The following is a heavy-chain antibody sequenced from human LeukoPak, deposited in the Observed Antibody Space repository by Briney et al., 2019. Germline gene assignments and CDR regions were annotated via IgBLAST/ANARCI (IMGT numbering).Heavy chain of an antibody. D-gene: IGHD3-3*01. V-gene: IGHV4-59*01. CDR1: GGSISSYY. Sequence: PSETLSLTCTVSGGSISSYYWSWIRQPPGKGLEGIGYIYYSGSTNYNPSLKSRVTISVDTSKNQFSLKLSSVTAADTAVYYCARGDFWSGYYYYYYMDVWGKGTTVTVSS. J-gene: IGHJ6*03. CDR2: IYYSGST. CDR3: ARGDFWSGYYYYYYMDV.